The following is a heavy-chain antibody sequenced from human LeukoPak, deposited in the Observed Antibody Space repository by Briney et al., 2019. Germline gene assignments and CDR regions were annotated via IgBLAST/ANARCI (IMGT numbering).Heavy chain of an antibody. CDR3: AKGGQYYYYGMDV. V-gene: IGHV3-9*01. CDR1: GFTFDDYA. CDR2: VSLNSGSI. Sequence: GGSLRLSCAASGFTFDDYAMHWVRQAPGKGLEWVSGVSLNSGSIGYADSVKGRLTISRDNAKNSLYLQMNSLRAEDTALYYCAKGGQYYYYGMDVWGQGTTVTVSS. J-gene: IGHJ6*02.